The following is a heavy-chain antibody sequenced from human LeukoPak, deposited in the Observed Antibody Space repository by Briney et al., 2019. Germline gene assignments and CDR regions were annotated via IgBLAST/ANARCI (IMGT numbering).Heavy chain of an antibody. CDR2: ISGSGLST. CDR1: GFTFNGYP. J-gene: IGHJ4*02. D-gene: IGHD1-26*01. CDR3: ARGERVVGATTRGYFGY. Sequence: GGSLRLSCAASGFTFNGYPMTWVRQAPGKGLEWVSTISGSGLSTYYAASVKCRFSISRDNSHQTLYLQMSSVRGQDTVVYYCARGERVVGATTRGYFGYWGQGALVTVSS. V-gene: IGHV3-23*01.